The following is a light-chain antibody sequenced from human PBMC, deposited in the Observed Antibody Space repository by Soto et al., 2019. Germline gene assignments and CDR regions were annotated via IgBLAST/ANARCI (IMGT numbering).Light chain of an antibody. V-gene: IGKV3-20*01. CDR2: GAS. Sequence: EIVLTQSPGTLSLSPGERATLSCRASHSLSSKSLVWYQQKSGQAPRVLIYGASSRATGIPDRFSGSGSGTDFILTISRLEPDDFAVYYCQQYGRSPRTFGQGTKVDIK. CDR3: QQYGRSPRT. J-gene: IGKJ1*01. CDR1: HSLSSKS.